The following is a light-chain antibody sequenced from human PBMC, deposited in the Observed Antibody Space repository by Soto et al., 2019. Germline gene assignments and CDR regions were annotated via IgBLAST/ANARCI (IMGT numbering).Light chain of an antibody. V-gene: IGLV1-44*01. CDR3: AVWDDSLNGLL. CDR2: SNN. Sequence: QSVLTQPPSASGTPGQRVTISCSGSSSNIGTYTVNWYQQLPGTAPKLLIYSNNQRPSGVPGRFSGSKSGTSASLAFSGLQSEDEADYYCAVWDDSLNGLLFGGGTKVTVL. J-gene: IGLJ3*02. CDR1: SSNIGTYT.